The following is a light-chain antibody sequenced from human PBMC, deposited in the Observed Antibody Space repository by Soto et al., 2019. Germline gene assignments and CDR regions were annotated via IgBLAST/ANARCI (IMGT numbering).Light chain of an antibody. V-gene: IGLV2-14*01. Sequence: SALTQPASVSGSPGQSITISCTGSSNDIDGYNCVSWYRQHSGKAPKLIIYEVSRRPSGVSNRFSASKSGNTTSLTISGLQAEDEADYYCTSCSSSNTPVFGTGTKLTVL. CDR2: EVS. CDR3: TSCSSSNTPV. CDR1: SNDIDGYNC. J-gene: IGLJ1*01.